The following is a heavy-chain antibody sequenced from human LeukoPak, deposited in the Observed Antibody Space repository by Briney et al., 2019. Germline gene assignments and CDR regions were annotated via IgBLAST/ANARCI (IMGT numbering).Heavy chain of an antibody. CDR1: GDSISSSSYY. CDR3: ARRSSGWPFDS. V-gene: IGHV4-39*01. J-gene: IGHJ4*02. D-gene: IGHD6-19*01. CDR2: IHYSGST. Sequence: PSETLSLTCTVSGDSISSSSYYWGWIRQPPGKGVEWIGTIHYSGSTYYNPSLKSRVTISVDTSKNQFSLKLSSVTAADTAVYYCARRSSGWPFDSWGQGTLVTVSS.